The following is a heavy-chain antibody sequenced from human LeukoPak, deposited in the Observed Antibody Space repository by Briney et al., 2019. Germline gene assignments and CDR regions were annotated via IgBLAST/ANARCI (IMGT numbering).Heavy chain of an antibody. D-gene: IGHD3-10*01. CDR1: GGTFSSYA. Sequence: ASVKVSCKASGGTFSSYAISWVRQAPGQGLEWMGGIIPIFGTANYAQKFQGRVTITADESTSTAYMELSSLRSEDTAVYYCARGARLRPTYYYGSGSYYYYYYYMDVWGKGTTVTVSS. CDR3: ARGARLRPTYYYGSGSYYYYYYYMDV. J-gene: IGHJ6*03. V-gene: IGHV1-69*13. CDR2: IIPIFGTA.